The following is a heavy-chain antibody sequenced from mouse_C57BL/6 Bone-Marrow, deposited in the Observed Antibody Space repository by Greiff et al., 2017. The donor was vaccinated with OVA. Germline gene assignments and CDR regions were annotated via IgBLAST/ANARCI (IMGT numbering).Heavy chain of an antibody. V-gene: IGHV1-81*01. CDR2: IYPRSGNT. D-gene: IGHD2-5*01. J-gene: IGHJ3*01. CDR3: AYSNWFAY. CDR1: GYTFTSYG. Sequence: QVHVKQSGAELARPGASVKLSCKASGYTFTSYGISWVKQRTGQGLEWIGEIYPRSGNTYYNEKFKGKATLTADKSSSTAYMELRSLTSEDSAVYFCAYSNWFAYWGQGTLVTVSA.